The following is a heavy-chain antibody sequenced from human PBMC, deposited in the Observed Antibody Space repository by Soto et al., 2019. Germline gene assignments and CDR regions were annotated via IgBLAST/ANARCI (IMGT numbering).Heavy chain of an antibody. D-gene: IGHD3-10*01. Sequence: SETLSLTCTVSGGSISSYYWSWIRQPPGKGLEWIGYIYYSGSTNYNPSLKSRVTISVDTSKNQFSLKLSSVTAADTAVYYCARTGYGSGSYLFDYWGQGTLVTVSS. V-gene: IGHV4-59*01. CDR1: GGSISSYY. J-gene: IGHJ4*02. CDR2: IYYSGST. CDR3: ARTGYGSGSYLFDY.